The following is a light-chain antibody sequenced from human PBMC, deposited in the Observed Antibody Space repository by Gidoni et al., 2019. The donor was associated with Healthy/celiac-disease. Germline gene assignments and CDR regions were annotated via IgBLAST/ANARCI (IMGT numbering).Light chain of an antibody. V-gene: IGLV3-19*01. CDR3: NSRDSSGNVV. J-gene: IGLJ2*01. CDR2: GKN. Sequence: SSELTQDPAVSVALGQTVRITCQGDSLRSYYASWYQQKPVQATVLVIYGKNNRPSGIPDRFSGSSSGNTASLTITGAQAEDEADYYGNSRDSSGNVVFGGGTKLTVL. CDR1: SLRSYY.